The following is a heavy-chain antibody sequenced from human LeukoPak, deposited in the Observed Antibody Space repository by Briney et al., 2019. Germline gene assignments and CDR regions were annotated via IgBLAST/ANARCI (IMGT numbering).Heavy chain of an antibody. CDR1: GYKFTALH. CDR2: VNPNTGAT. J-gene: IGHJ4*02. V-gene: IGHV1-2*02. Sequence: ASVKVSCKASGYKFTALHMHELRQAPGQGLEWMGWVNPNTGATMYAQKFQDRVTMTRDTSISTAYIELRSLLSDDTAVYYCARADEFGDHVLDLWGQGTLVTVSS. D-gene: IGHD2-21*01. CDR3: ARADEFGDHVLDL.